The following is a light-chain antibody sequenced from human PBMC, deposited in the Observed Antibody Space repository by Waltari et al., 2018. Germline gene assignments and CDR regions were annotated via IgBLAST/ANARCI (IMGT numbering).Light chain of an antibody. J-gene: IGLJ3*02. V-gene: IGLV2-14*03. Sequence: QSALTQPASVSGSPGQSITISCSGISSDVGVYNYVSWYQQHAGKAPELMIYDVSNRPSGVSNRFSGSKSGSTASLTISGLQAVDEADYYCSSSTGTTWVFGGGTKVSVL. CDR3: SSSTGTTWV. CDR1: SSDVGVYNY. CDR2: DVS.